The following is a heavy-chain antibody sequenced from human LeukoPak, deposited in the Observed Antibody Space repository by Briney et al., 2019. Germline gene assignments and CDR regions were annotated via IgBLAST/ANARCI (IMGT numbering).Heavy chain of an antibody. CDR2: IFLTGLT. CDR1: GGSFSNTNR. Sequence: SETLSLTCGVSGGSFSNTNRWSWARQPPGQGLEWIGEIFLTGLTHYNPSPESRVTVSLDKSQNQLSLNLTSVTAADTAVYYCSRENGAFAPFGHWGQGTLVTVLS. CDR3: SRENGAFAPFGH. D-gene: IGHD2-8*01. J-gene: IGHJ4*02. V-gene: IGHV4-4*02.